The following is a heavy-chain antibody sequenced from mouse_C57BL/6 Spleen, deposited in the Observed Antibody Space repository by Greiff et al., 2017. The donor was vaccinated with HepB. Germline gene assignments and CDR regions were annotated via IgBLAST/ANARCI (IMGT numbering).Heavy chain of an antibody. V-gene: IGHV1-4*01. CDR1: GYTFTSYT. CDR2: INPSSGYT. Sequence: QVQLQQSGAELARPGASVKMSCKASGYTFTSYTMHWVKQRPGQGLEWIGYINPSSGYTKYNQKFKDKATLTADKSSSTAYMQLSSLTSEDSAVYYCAREPHPDGSSLYWYFDVWGTGTTVTVSS. D-gene: IGHD1-1*01. CDR3: AREPHPDGSSLYWYFDV. J-gene: IGHJ1*03.